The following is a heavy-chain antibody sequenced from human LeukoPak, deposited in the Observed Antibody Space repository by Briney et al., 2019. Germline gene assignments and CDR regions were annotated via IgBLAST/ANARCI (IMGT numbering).Heavy chain of an antibody. J-gene: IGHJ6*03. CDR3: ARVDGSGSYYYYYYYMDV. CDR2: ISSSSYI. V-gene: IGHV3-21*01. Sequence: GGSLRLSCAASGFTFSSYSMNWVRQAPGKGLEWVSSISSSSYIYYADSVKGRFTISRDNAKNSLYLQINSLRAEDTAVYYCARVDGSGSYYYYYYYMDVWGKGTTVTVSS. D-gene: IGHD3-10*01. CDR1: GFTFSSYS.